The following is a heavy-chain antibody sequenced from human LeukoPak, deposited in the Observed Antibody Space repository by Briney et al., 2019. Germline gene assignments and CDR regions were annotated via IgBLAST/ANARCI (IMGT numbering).Heavy chain of an antibody. V-gene: IGHV4-4*07. Sequence: PSETLSLTCTVSGGSINSYYWSWIRQPAGKGLEWIGRIYTSGSTNYNPSLKTRVTISIDTSKNQFSLKLSSVTAADTAVYYCARVLRPMASQYYFDYWGQGTLVTVSS. CDR3: ARVLRPMASQYYFDY. J-gene: IGHJ4*02. D-gene: IGHD3-10*01. CDR2: IYTSGST. CDR1: GGSINSYY.